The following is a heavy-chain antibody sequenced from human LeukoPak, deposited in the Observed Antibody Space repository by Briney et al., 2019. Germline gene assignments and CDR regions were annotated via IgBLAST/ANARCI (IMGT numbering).Heavy chain of an antibody. Sequence: NPGGSLRLSCAASGFTFSSYSMNWVRQAPGKWLEWVSSISSSSSYIYYADSVKGRFTISRDNAKNSLYLQMNSLRAEDTAVYYCARDPVGYCSSTSCYTPGWFDPWGQGTLVTVSS. CDR1: GFTFSSYS. J-gene: IGHJ5*02. V-gene: IGHV3-21*01. CDR3: ARDPVGYCSSTSCYTPGWFDP. CDR2: ISSSSSYI. D-gene: IGHD2-2*01.